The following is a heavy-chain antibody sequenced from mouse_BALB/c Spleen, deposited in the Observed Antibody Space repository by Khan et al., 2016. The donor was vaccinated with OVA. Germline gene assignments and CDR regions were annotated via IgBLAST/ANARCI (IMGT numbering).Heavy chain of an antibody. Sequence: EVELVESGGGLVQPGGSRKLSCAASGFTFSSFGMHWVRQAPKKGLEWVAYISSGSSTIYYVDTVKGRFTISSDSPKNTLFLQMTILRSEDTAMYYCARSGDNVHCYFDVWGAGTSVTVSS. V-gene: IGHV5-17*02. J-gene: IGHJ1*01. CDR3: ARSGDNVHCYFDV. CDR2: ISSGSSTI. CDR1: GFTFSSFG. D-gene: IGHD1-3*01.